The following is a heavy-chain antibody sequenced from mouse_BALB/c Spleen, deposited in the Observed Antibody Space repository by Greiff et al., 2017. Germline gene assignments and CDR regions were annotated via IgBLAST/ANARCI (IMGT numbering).Heavy chain of an antibody. CDR1: GFDFSRYW. V-gene: IGHV4-1*02. Sequence: DVQLQESGGGLVQPGGSLKLSCAASGFDFSRYWMSWVRQAPGKGLEWIGEINPDSSTINYTPSLKDKFIISRDNAKNTLYLQMSKVRSEDTALYYCARPGYDGYYWFAYWGQGTLVTVSA. D-gene: IGHD2-3*01. CDR2: INPDSSTI. CDR3: ARPGYDGYYWFAY. J-gene: IGHJ3*01.